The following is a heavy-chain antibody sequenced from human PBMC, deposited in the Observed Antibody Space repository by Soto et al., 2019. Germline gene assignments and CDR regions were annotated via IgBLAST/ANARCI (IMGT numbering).Heavy chain of an antibody. V-gene: IGHV3-23*01. CDR3: ARDLVGQYYYHGMDV. Sequence: PGGSLRLSCAASGFTFSSYAMSWVRQAPGKGLEWVSAISGSGGSTYYADSVKGRFTISRDNSKNTLYLQMNSLRAEDTAVYCCARDLVGQYYYHGMDVWGQGTTVTVSS. D-gene: IGHD2-21*01. CDR1: GFTFSSYA. J-gene: IGHJ6*02. CDR2: ISGSGGST.